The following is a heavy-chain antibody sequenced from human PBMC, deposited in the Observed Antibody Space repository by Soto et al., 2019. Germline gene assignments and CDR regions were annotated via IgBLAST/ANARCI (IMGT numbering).Heavy chain of an antibody. J-gene: IGHJ4*02. CDR3: ARYPRPAPDFDY. CDR1: GYSFTSYW. Sequence: GESLKISCTGSGYSFTSYWISWVRQMPGKGLEWMGRIDPSDSYTNYSPSFQGHVTISADKSISTAYLQWSSLKASDTAMYYCARYPRPAPDFDYWGQGTLVTVSS. CDR2: IDPSDSYT. V-gene: IGHV5-10-1*01.